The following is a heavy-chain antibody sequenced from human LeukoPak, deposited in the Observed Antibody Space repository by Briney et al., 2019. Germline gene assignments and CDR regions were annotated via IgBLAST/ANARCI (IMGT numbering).Heavy chain of an antibody. V-gene: IGHV4-34*01. D-gene: IGHD3-10*01. CDR1: GGSFSGYY. Sequence: PSETLSLTCAVYGGSFSGYYWSWIRQPPGKGLEWIGEINHSGSTNYNPSLKSRVTISVDTSKNQFSLKLSSVTAADTAVYYCARLLKNGPPRYGSGSYYKYYFDYWGQGTLVTVSS. CDR3: ARLLKNGPPRYGSGSYYKYYFDY. CDR2: INHSGST. J-gene: IGHJ4*02.